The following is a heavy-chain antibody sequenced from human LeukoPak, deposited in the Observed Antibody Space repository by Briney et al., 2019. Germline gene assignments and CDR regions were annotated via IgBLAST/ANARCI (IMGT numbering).Heavy chain of an antibody. Sequence: GGSLRLSCAAYGFTFSNYAMSWVRQAPGKELEWVSAITGGGSGIYYADSMKSRFTISRDNSKNTLYLQINSLRAEDTAVYYCAKWGDYDFLTGYYVSDYWGQGTLVTVSS. V-gene: IGHV3-23*01. CDR2: ITGGGSGI. J-gene: IGHJ4*02. CDR1: GFTFSNYA. D-gene: IGHD3-9*01. CDR3: AKWGDYDFLTGYYVSDY.